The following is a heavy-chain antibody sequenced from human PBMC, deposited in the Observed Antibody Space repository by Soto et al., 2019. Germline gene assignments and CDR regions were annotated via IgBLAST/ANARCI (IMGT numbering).Heavy chain of an antibody. V-gene: IGHV1-69*13. J-gene: IGHJ4*02. Sequence: SVKVSFKASGGTFSSYAISWARQAPVQGLEWMGGIIPIFGTANYAQKFQGRVTITADESTSTAYMELSSLRSEDTAVYYCARVLDSDPYYFDYWGQGTLVTVSS. CDR3: ARVLDSDPYYFDY. CDR1: GGTFSSYA. D-gene: IGHD3-22*01. CDR2: IIPIFGTA.